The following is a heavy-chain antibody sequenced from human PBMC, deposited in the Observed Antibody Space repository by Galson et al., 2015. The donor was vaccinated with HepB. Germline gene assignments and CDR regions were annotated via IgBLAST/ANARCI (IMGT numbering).Heavy chain of an antibody. CDR1: GGSFKGYY. CDR2: INPSGGT. D-gene: IGHD2-2*01. V-gene: IGHV4-34*01. J-gene: IGHJ6*02. CDR3: ATCRYCSSARGYFYNYGMDV. Sequence: SETLSLTCSVSGGSFKGYYWTWIRQSPGKGLEWIGEINPSGGTSYSPSLKSRVTISVDTSNNQFSLRLNSVTAADMAVYYCATCRYCSSARGYFYNYGMDVWGQGTTVTVPS.